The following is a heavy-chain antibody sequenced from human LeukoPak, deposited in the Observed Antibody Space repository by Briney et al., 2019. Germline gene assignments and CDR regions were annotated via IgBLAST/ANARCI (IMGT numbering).Heavy chain of an antibody. J-gene: IGHJ4*02. CDR3: ARGLGYCSSTSCSLYYFDY. D-gene: IGHD2-2*01. CDR1: GGSISSYY. Sequence: SETLSLTCTVSGGSISSYYWSWIRQPPGKGLEWIGEINHSGSTSYNPSLKSRVTISVDTSKNQFSLKLSPVTAADTAVYYCARGLGYCSSTSCSLYYFDYWGQGTLVTVSS. V-gene: IGHV4-34*01. CDR2: INHSGST.